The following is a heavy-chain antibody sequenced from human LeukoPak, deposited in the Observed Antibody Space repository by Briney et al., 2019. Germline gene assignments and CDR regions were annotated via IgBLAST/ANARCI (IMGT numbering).Heavy chain of an antibody. V-gene: IGHV1-46*01. J-gene: IGHJ4*02. CDR2: INPSDGST. CDR1: GYAFTTFY. Sequence: ASVKVSCKASGYAFTTFYMHWVRQAPGQGLEWMGIINPSDGSTTYGQKFQGRPTMTSDTSTSTVYMELSSLRSEDTAVYCCARAYSNHLDFWGQGTLVTVSS. CDR3: ARAYSNHLDF. D-gene: IGHD4-11*01.